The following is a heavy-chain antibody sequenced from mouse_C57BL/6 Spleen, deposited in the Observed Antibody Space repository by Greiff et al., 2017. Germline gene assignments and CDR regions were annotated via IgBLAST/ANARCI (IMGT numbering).Heavy chain of an antibody. V-gene: IGHV1-69*01. CDR1: GYTFTSYW. D-gene: IGHD2-1*01. J-gene: IGHJ4*01. Sequence: VQLQQPGAELVMPGASVKLSCKASGYTFTSYWMHWVKQRPGQGLEWIGEIDPSDSYTNYNQKFKGKSTLTVDKSSSTAYMQLSSLTSEDSAVYYCARRNDGNSYAIDYWGQGTSVTVSS. CDR2: IDPSDSYT. CDR3: ARRNDGNSYAIDY.